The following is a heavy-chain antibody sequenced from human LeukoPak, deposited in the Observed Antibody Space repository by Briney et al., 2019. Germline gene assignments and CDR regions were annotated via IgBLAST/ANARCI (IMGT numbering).Heavy chain of an antibody. J-gene: IGHJ4*02. Sequence: PSETLSLTCTVSGGSISSYYWSWIRQPPGKGLEWIGYIYYSGSTNYNPSLKSRVTISVDTPKNQFSLKLSSVTAADTAVYYCARDHKMYYFDYWGQGTLVTVSS. V-gene: IGHV4-59*01. CDR1: GGSISSYY. CDR3: ARDHKMYYFDY. D-gene: IGHD5-24*01. CDR2: IYYSGST.